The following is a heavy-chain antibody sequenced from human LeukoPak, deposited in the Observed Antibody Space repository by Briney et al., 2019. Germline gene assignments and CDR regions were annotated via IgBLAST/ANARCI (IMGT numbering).Heavy chain of an antibody. J-gene: IGHJ6*03. D-gene: IGHD5-18*01. CDR1: GFTFSTYW. CDR3: ARESGYFFDVYYYMDV. Sequence: GGSLRLSCAASGFTFSTYWMHWVRQAPGEGLVWVSRINSDGSSTTYADSVKGRFTISRDNAKNSLYLQMNSLRAEDTAVYYCARESGYFFDVYYYMDVWGKGTTVTVSS. CDR2: INSDGSST. V-gene: IGHV3-74*01.